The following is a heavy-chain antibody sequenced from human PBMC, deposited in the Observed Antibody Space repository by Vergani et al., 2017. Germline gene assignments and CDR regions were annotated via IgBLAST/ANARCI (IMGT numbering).Heavy chain of an antibody. D-gene: IGHD1-1*01. CDR3: ARDFLTRVTTLDYYYRGV. Sequence: QVQLVESGGGEVQPGRSLRLSCSAAGFPFSDYGVHWVRQAPGKGLEWVSVISYDGNKKNYADSVKGRFTISRDNSKNTLYLEMNALRAEDTAVYYCARDFLTRVTTLDYYYRGVWGKGTTVTDSS. CDR1: GFPFSDYG. V-gene: IGHV3-30*03. J-gene: IGHJ6*03. CDR2: ISYDGNKK.